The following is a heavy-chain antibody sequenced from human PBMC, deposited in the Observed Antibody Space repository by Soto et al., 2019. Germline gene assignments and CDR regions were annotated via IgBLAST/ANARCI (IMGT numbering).Heavy chain of an antibody. D-gene: IGHD6-13*01. CDR3: AKKLAYGISWYYFDY. V-gene: IGHV3-23*01. CDR2: IGKNGDIT. Sequence: GGSLRLSCAAFGFTFSSYAMNWVLQAPGKGLEWVSTIGKNGDITYYADSVKGRFTISRDNSKNTLYLQMSSLRAEDTALFYCAKKLAYGISWYYFDYWGQGTQVTVSS. J-gene: IGHJ4*02. CDR1: GFTFSSYA.